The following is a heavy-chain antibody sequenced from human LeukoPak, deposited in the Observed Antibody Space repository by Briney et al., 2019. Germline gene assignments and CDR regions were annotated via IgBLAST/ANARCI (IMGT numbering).Heavy chain of an antibody. Sequence: GGSLRLSCAASGFTFSKYGIHWVRQAAGKGLEWVAFIRFDGSDKFYADSVKGRFTISRDNSKDTLYLQMNSLRAEDTAIFYCARDHIPYSVSTLDYWGQGTLVSVSS. D-gene: IGHD5-18*01. CDR2: IRFDGSDK. CDR3: ARDHIPYSVSTLDY. V-gene: IGHV3-30*02. CDR1: GFTFSKYG. J-gene: IGHJ4*02.